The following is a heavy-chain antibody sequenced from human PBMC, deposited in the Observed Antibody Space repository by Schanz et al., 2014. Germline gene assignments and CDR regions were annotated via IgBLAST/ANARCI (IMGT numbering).Heavy chain of an antibody. J-gene: IGHJ4*02. CDR2: LSEGGGGT. CDR1: GFSFTTYA. Sequence: EVQLLESGGGLVQPGGSLRLSCASSGFSFTTYAMSWVRQAPGKGLEWVSALSEGGGGTHYADSVRGRFTISRDNSKSTLYVEMNSLRVEDTAVYYCAKTLFPGGTQTFGNWGRGTLVTVSS. CDR3: AKTLFPGGTQTFGN. V-gene: IGHV3-23*01. D-gene: IGHD2-8*02.